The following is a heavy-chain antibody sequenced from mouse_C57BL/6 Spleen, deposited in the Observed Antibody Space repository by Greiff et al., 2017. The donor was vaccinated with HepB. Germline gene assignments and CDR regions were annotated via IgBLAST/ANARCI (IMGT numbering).Heavy chain of an antibody. CDR2: IDPSDSET. V-gene: IGHV1-52*01. CDR1: GYTFTSYW. J-gene: IGHJ1*03. CDR3: ARGIYYGNYLYWYFDA. D-gene: IGHD2-1*01. Sequence: QVQLQQPGAELVRPGSSVKLSCKASGYTFTSYWMHWVKQRPIQGLEWIGNIDPSDSETHYNQKFKDKATLTVDKSSSTAYMQLSSLTSEDSAVYYCARGIYYGNYLYWYFDAWGTGTTVTVSS.